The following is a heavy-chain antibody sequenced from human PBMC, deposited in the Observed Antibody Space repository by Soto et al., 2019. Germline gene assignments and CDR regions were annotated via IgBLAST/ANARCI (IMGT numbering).Heavy chain of an antibody. Sequence: GASVKVSCKTSGFTFTNYGINWVRQAPGQGLEWMAWISNYNRNTNYAQKFQGRVTVTTDTSTTTGYMELRSLRYDDTAVYYCARGGSASDFDLWGQGTLVTVSS. V-gene: IGHV1-18*01. CDR1: GFTFTNYG. J-gene: IGHJ4*02. CDR2: ISNYNRNT. D-gene: IGHD6-6*01. CDR3: ARGGSASDFDL.